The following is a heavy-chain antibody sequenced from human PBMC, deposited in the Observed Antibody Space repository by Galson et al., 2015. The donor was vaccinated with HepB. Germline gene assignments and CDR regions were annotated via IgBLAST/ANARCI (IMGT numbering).Heavy chain of an antibody. CDR2: FDPEDGET. D-gene: IGHD2-8*01. CDR3: ANASWRRPGRRGRYYYYGMDV. Sequence: SVKVSCKVSGYTLTELSMHWVRQAPGKGLEWMGGFDPEDGETIYAQKFQGRVTMTEDTSTDTAYMELSSLRSEDTAVYYCANASWRRPGRRGRYYYYGMDVWGQGTTVTVSS. V-gene: IGHV1-24*01. J-gene: IGHJ6*02. CDR1: GYTLTELS.